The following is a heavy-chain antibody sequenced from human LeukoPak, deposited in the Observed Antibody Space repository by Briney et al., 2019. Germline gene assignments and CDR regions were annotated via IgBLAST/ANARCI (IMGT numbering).Heavy chain of an antibody. V-gene: IGHV4-39*01. D-gene: IGHD3-10*01. Sequence: PETLSLTCTVSGDSISSSSYYWGWIRQPPGKGLEWLATIYYSGSTYYNPSLKSRVTISVGTSKNLFSLKLSSVTAADTAVYFCARRDGSGTYRNFYFDYWGQGTLVTVSS. CDR3: ARRDGSGTYRNFYFDY. CDR2: IYYSGST. CDR1: GDSISSSSYY. J-gene: IGHJ4*02.